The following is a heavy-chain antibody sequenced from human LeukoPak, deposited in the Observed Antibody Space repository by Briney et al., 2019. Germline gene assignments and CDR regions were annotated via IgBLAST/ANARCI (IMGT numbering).Heavy chain of an antibody. D-gene: IGHD1-26*01. Sequence: GGSLRLSCAASGFIFTNYFMSWVRQAPGKGLEWVASIKHDGSEKYYVDSVRGRFTISRDNTMNSLYLQMNSLRAEDTALYYCAKKVVVGATSPYSDFQDWGQGTLVTVSS. V-gene: IGHV3-7*03. CDR3: AKKVVVGATSPYSDFQD. J-gene: IGHJ1*01. CDR2: IKHDGSEK. CDR1: GFIFTNYF.